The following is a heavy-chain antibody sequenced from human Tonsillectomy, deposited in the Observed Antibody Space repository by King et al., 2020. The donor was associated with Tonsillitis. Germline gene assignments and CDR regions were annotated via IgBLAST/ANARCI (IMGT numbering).Heavy chain of an antibody. D-gene: IGHD3-22*01. Sequence: QLQESGPGLVRPSETLSLSCTVSGGSISSYHWSWIRQPPGKGLEWIGYIYYSGNTNYNPSLNNRVTISADTSKNQFSLNLTSVTAAGTAVYYCARGWRYFDSSASFDYWGQGTLVTVSS. CDR3: ARGWRYFDSSASFDY. V-gene: IGHV4-59*08. J-gene: IGHJ4*02. CDR1: GGSISSYH. CDR2: IYYSGNT.